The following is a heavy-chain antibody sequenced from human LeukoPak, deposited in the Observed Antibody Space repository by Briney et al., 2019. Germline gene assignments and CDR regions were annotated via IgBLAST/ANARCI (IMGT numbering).Heavy chain of an antibody. CDR3: ARDYEK. D-gene: IGHD3-16*01. Sequence: GGSLRLSCAASGITVSTNYMSWVRQAPGKGLEWVANIKQDGSEKYYVDSVKGRFTISRDNAKNSLYLQMNSLRAEDTGIYYCARDYEKWGQGTLVTVSS. V-gene: IGHV3-7*01. J-gene: IGHJ4*02. CDR1: GITVSTNY. CDR2: IKQDGSEK.